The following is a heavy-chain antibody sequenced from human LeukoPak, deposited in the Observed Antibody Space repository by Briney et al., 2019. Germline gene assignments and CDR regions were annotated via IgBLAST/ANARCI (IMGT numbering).Heavy chain of an antibody. Sequence: GGSLRLSCAASGFTFSSYAMHWVRQAPGKGLEWVAVISYDGSNKYYADSVKGRFTISRDNSKNTLYLQMNSLRAEDTAVYYCARAPPMRFGELLPVGYWGQGTLVTVSS. V-gene: IGHV3-30*01. D-gene: IGHD3-10*01. CDR3: ARAPPMRFGELLPVGY. CDR1: GFTFSSYA. J-gene: IGHJ4*02. CDR2: ISYDGSNK.